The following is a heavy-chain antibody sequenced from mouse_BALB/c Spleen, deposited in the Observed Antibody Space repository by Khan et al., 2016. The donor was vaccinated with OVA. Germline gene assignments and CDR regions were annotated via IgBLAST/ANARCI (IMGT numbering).Heavy chain of an antibody. J-gene: IGHJ4*01. V-gene: IGHV14-4*02. CDR2: IDPDNGDT. D-gene: IGHD4-1*01. CDR3: TTGWGYAMDY. Sequence: VRLQQSGADLVRSGASVKLSCIASGFNIRHYYLHWVKQRPEQGLEWIGWIDPDNGDTEYDPKFQGKATMTADTPSNTAYLQLSSLTSEDTAVYYCTTGWGYAMDYWGQGTSVTVSS. CDR1: GFNIRHYY.